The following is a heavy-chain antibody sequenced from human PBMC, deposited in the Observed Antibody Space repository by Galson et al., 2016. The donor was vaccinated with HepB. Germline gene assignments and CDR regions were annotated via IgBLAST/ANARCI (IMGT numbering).Heavy chain of an antibody. CDR3: VNLGTTRT. J-gene: IGHJ5*02. CDR1: GFTFDDYG. D-gene: IGHD1-26*01. V-gene: IGHV3-20*04. Sequence: SLRLSCAVSGFTFDDYGMTWVRQAPGKGLEWVSGINWSGDSTAYADSVKGRFTMYRDDAKNTLYLQMNNLRAEDTAVYYCVNLGTTRTWGQGTQVTVSS. CDR2: INWSGDST.